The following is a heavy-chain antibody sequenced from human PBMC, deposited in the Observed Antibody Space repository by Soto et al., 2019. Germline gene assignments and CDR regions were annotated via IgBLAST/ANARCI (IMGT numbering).Heavy chain of an antibody. D-gene: IGHD6-6*01. CDR2: INVGSGNT. V-gene: IGHV1-3*01. J-gene: IGHJ4*02. CDR3: ARDAGAARYFDY. CDR1: GYTFTSYA. Sequence: ASVKVSCKASGYTFTSYAMHWVRQAPGQRLEWMGWINVGSGNTKYSQKFQGRVTITRDTSASTAYMELSSLRSEDTAVYYCARDAGAARYFDYWGQGTLVTVSS.